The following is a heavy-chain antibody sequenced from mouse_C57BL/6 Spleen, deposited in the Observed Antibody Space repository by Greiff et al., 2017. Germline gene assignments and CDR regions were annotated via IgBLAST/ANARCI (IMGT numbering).Heavy chain of an antibody. V-gene: IGHV1-82*01. Sequence: VQLVESGPELVKPGASVKISCKASGYAFSSSWMNWVKQRPGKGLEWIGRIYPGDGDTNYNGKVKGKATLTADKSSSTAYMQLSSLTSEDSAVYFCARSITTVVDWFAYWGQGTLVTVSA. CDR3: ARSITTVVDWFAY. CDR1: GYAFSSSW. D-gene: IGHD1-1*01. J-gene: IGHJ3*01. CDR2: IYPGDGDT.